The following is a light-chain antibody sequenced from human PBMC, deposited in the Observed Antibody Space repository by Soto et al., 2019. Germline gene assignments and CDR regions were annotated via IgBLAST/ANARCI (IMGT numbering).Light chain of an antibody. J-gene: IGKJ2*01. CDR1: HDLGDY. Sequence: DIQMTQSPSSLSASVGDRVTITCQASHDLGDYLNWYQHNQGRVPKLLIDAESGLETGVRSRCSGSGSGTKFFFTINSLQPEDIATYYCQRYENLPFGQGTKVGIK. CDR3: QRYENLP. V-gene: IGKV1-33*01. CDR2: AES.